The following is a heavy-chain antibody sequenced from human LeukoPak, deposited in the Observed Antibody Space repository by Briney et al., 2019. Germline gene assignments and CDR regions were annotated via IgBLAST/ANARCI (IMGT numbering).Heavy chain of an antibody. CDR2: ISYDGSNK. J-gene: IGHJ4*02. V-gene: IGHV3-30-3*01. D-gene: IGHD5-18*01. CDR3: ASGGSGDTAVVSN. CDR1: GFTFSSYA. Sequence: PGGSLRLSCAASGFTFSSYAMHWVRQAPGKGLEWVTIISYDGSNKYYADSVKGRFTISRDNSKNTLHLQMNGLRAEDTAVYYCASGGSGDTAVVSNWGQGTLVTVSS.